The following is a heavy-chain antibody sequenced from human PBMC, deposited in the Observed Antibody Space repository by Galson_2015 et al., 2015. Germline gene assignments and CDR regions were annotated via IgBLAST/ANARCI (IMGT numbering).Heavy chain of an antibody. J-gene: IGHJ4*02. Sequence: SLRLSCAASGFTFSSYTMNWVRQAPGQGLEWLSYISSGSSTIYYADSVKGRFTISRDNAKNTLYLQMKSLRAEDTAVYYCARGRLDYWGQGTLVTVSS. CDR2: ISSGSSTI. CDR3: ARGRLDY. CDR1: GFTFSSYT. V-gene: IGHV3-48*01.